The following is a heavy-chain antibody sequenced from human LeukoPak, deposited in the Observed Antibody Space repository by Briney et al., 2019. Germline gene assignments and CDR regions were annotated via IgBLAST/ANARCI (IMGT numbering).Heavy chain of an antibody. D-gene: IGHD3-10*01. CDR3: AGGADIGSGSYSRY. CDR2: INWNGGST. J-gene: IGHJ4*02. V-gene: IGHV3-20*03. Sequence: SWVRQAPGKGLEWVSGINWNGGSTGYADSVKGRFTISRDNAKNSLYLQMNSLRAEDPALYYCAGGADIGSGSYSRYWGQGTLVTVSS.